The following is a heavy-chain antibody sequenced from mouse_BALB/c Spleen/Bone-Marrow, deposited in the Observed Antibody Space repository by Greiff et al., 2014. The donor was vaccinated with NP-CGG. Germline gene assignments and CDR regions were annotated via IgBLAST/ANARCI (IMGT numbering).Heavy chain of an antibody. D-gene: IGHD2-14*01. CDR2: INPYNGAT. Sequence: VQLQQSGPELVKPGASVKISCKASGYSSTDYYMHWVEQSHVKSLEWIGRINPYNGATSYNQNFKDKASLTVDKSSTTAYMELHSLTSEDSAVYYCATDRYDEGYAMDYWGQGTSVTVSS. J-gene: IGHJ4*01. CDR3: ATDRYDEGYAMDY. V-gene: IGHV1-26*01. CDR1: GYSSTDYY.